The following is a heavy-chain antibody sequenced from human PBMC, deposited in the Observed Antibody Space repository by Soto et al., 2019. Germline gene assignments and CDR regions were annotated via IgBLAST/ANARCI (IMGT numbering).Heavy chain of an antibody. Sequence: SETLSLTCTVSGGSISGGGYYWSWIRQNPGKGLEWIGFIYYTGTTTYHPSLKSRVTISVDTSKNQFSLKLSSVTAADTAVYYCAREGGSYSSYFDYWGQGTLVTVS. J-gene: IGHJ4*02. V-gene: IGHV4-31*03. D-gene: IGHD1-26*01. CDR1: GGSISGGGYY. CDR3: AREGGSYSSYFDY. CDR2: IYYTGTT.